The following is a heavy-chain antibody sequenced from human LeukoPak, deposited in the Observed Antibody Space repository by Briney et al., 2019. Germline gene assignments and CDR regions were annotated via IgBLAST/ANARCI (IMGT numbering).Heavy chain of an antibody. CDR3: ARRAHCGGGCYAVDY. D-gene: IGHD2-21*02. J-gene: IGHJ4*02. CDR1: GYSFSTYW. V-gene: IGHV5-51*01. CDR2: IYPGDSDT. Sequence: GESLKISCKGSGYSFSTYWIGWVRQMPGKGLEWMGIIYPGDSDTRYSRSFQGQVTISADKSISTAYLQWSSLKASDTAMYYCARRAHCGGGCYAVDYWGQGTLVTVSS.